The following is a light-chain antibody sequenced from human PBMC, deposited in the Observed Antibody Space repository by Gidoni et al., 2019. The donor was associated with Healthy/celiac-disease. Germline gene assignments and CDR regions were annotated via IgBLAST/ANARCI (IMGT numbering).Light chain of an antibody. CDR2: WAA. CDR1: QSVLYSSNNKNY. Sequence: DIVMTQSPDSLAVSLGERATINCKSSQSVLYSSNNKNYLAWYQQKPGQPPKLLIYWAATRESGVPDRFSGRGSGPDFTLTISSLQAEDVAVYYCQQYYSTPQTFGQGTKVEIK. J-gene: IGKJ1*01. V-gene: IGKV4-1*01. CDR3: QQYYSTPQT.